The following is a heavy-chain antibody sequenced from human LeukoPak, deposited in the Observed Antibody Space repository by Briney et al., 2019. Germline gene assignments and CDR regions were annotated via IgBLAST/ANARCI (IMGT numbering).Heavy chain of an antibody. D-gene: IGHD3-10*01. CDR2: ISSSSSTV. CDR1: GFTFTSSW. J-gene: IGHJ4*02. V-gene: IGHV3-48*04. Sequence: PGGSLRLSCAASGFTFTSSWMHWVRQAPGKGLEWVSFISSSSSTVYYADSVKGRFTISRDYAKNSLSLQMNSLRVEDTAVYYCARTSGSGSYVYYFDSWGQGTLVTVSS. CDR3: ARTSGSGSYVYYFDS.